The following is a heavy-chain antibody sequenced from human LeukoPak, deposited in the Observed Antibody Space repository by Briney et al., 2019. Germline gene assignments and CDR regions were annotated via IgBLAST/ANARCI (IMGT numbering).Heavy chain of an antibody. CDR1: GYTFTGYY. Sequence: ASVTVSCKASGYTFTGYYVHWVRQAPGQGLEWMGWINGNSGGTKYAQKFQGRVTMTRDTSISTAYMELSSLRSDDTAVYSCERDQATVATPWWDQWGQGTLVTVSS. D-gene: IGHD4-23*01. CDR3: ERDQATVATPWWDQ. J-gene: IGHJ4*02. CDR2: INGNSGGT. V-gene: IGHV1-2*02.